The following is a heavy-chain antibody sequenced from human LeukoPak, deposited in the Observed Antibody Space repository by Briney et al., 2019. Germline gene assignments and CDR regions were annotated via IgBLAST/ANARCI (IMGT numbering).Heavy chain of an antibody. Sequence: PGGSLRLSCAASGFTFSSYAMHWVRQAPGKGLEWVAVISYDGSNKYYADSVKGRFTISRDNAKNSLYLQMNSLRAEDTAVYYCARVGIRWYQYFDYWGQGTLVTVSS. J-gene: IGHJ4*02. CDR2: ISYDGSNK. D-gene: IGHD4-23*01. V-gene: IGHV3-30*04. CDR1: GFTFSSYA. CDR3: ARVGIRWYQYFDY.